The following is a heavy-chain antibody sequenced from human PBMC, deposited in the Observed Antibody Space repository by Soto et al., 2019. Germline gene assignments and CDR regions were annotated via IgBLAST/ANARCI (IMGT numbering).Heavy chain of an antibody. CDR3: AKSMGGTANGMDV. V-gene: IGHV3-9*01. CDR1: GFRFDDYG. D-gene: IGHD2-15*01. Sequence: PGGSLRLSGAASGFRFDDYGMHWVRQVPGKGLEWVSGISYYSGSIGYADSVKGRFTISRDNAKNSLYLQMNSLRAEATALYYCAKSMGGTANGMDVWGQGTTVTVSS. CDR2: ISYYSGSI. J-gene: IGHJ6*02.